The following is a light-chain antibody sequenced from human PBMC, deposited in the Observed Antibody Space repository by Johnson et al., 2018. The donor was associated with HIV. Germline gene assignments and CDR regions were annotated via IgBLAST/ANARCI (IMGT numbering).Light chain of an antibody. CDR1: SSNIGNNY. CDR2: DNN. V-gene: IGLV1-51*01. Sequence: QSVLTQPPSVSAAPGQKVTISCSGSSSNIGNNYVSWYQQLPGTAPKLLIYDNNKRPSGIPDRFSGSKSGTSATLGITGLQTGDEADYYGGTWDSSLSAYVFGTGTNVTVL. CDR3: GTWDSSLSAYV. J-gene: IGLJ1*01.